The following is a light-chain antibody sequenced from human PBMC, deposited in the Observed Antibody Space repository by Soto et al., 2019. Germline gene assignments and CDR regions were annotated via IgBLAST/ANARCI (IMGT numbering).Light chain of an antibody. CDR2: DVT. Sequence: QSALTQPASVSGSPGQSITISCTGTSSDVGAYNYVSWYQQHPGKAPNLMIYDVTNRPSWVSSRFSGSQSGNTASLTISGQQAEDEADYYCGSYTRSTSLVVLGGGTKRPVL. CDR3: GSYTRSTSLVV. CDR1: SSDVGAYNY. V-gene: IGLV2-14*01. J-gene: IGLJ2*01.